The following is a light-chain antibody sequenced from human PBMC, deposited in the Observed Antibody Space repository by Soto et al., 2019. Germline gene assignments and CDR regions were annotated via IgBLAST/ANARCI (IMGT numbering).Light chain of an antibody. J-gene: IGLJ2*01. Sequence: QAVVTQPPSVSAAPGQKVTISCSRSSSNIGNNYVSWYQQLPGTAPKLLIYDNNKRPSGIPDRFSGSKSGTSATLGITGLQTGDEADYYCGTWDSSLSAVVFGGGTQLTVL. CDR3: GTWDSSLSAVV. CDR2: DNN. CDR1: SSNIGNNY. V-gene: IGLV1-51*01.